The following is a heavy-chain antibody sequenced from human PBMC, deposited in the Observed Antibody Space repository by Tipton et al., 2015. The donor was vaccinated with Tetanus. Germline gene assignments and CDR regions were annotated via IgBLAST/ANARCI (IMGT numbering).Heavy chain of an antibody. D-gene: IGHD2-15*01. CDR2: IRQDGNIQ. J-gene: IGHJ3*02. Sequence: LSLPCEASGFMFSTNWMSWVRQAPGKGLEWVANIRQDGNIQYYVDSVKGRFTISRDNAKNSLYLQMNSLRAEDTAVYYCAKEGCSRCNGDSRFDIWGQETKVTVSS. CDR1: GFMFSTNW. CDR3: AKEGCSRCNGDSRFDI. V-gene: IGHV3-7*01.